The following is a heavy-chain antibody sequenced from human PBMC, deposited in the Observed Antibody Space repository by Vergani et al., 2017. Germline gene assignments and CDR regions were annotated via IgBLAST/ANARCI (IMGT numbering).Heavy chain of an antibody. CDR1: GYPISIVYY. D-gene: IGHD2-2*01. CDR2: IYHSGST. Sequence: QWHFKGRGPGRGKLWEPLSSPSAVLGYPISIVYYWGWIREPPGRGREGVGSIYHSGSTSYNPSLKSRVTISVDTSKNQFSLKLSSVTAAATAVYYCARGGDIVVVPAAMMYGMDVWGQGTTVTVSS. J-gene: IGHJ6*02. V-gene: IGHV4-38-2*01. CDR3: ARGGDIVVVPAAMMYGMDV.